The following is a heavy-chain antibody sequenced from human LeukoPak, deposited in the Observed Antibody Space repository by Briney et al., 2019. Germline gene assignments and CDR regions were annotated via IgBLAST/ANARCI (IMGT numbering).Heavy chain of an antibody. CDR3: ARSVAGEWDVFDI. Sequence: GGSLRLSCAASGFTFSSYAMHWVRQAPGKGLEWVAVISYDGSNKYYADSVKGRFTISRDNSKNTLYLQMNSLRAEDTAVYYCARSVAGEWDVFDIWGQGTMVTVSS. J-gene: IGHJ3*02. V-gene: IGHV3-30-3*01. D-gene: IGHD3-10*01. CDR1: GFTFSSYA. CDR2: ISYDGSNK.